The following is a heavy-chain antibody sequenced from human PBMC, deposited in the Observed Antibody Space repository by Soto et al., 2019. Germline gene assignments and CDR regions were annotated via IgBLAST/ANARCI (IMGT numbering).Heavy chain of an antibody. D-gene: IGHD2-21*02. V-gene: IGHV1-69*13. J-gene: IGHJ6*02. CDR1: GGTFSSYA. CDR2: IIPIFGTA. CDR3: ARGCGGDCYSDYYYGMDV. Sequence: SVKVSCKASGGTFSSYAISWVRQSPGQGLEWMGGIIPIFGTANYAQKFQGRVTITADESTSTAYMELSSLRSEDTAVYYCARGCGGDCYSDYYYGMDVWGQGTTVTVSS.